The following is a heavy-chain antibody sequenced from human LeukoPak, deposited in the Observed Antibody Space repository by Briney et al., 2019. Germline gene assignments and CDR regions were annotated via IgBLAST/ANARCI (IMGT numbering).Heavy chain of an antibody. CDR2: INQSGGT. Sequence: ETLSLTCAVYGGSFSGYYWSWIRQPPGEGGEGSGDINQSGGTNYNPSLKSRVTISVDTSKNQFSLKLSSVTAADTAVYYCARGPPSVAAADYYFDYWGQGTLVTVSS. D-gene: IGHD6-13*01. CDR1: GGSFSGYY. V-gene: IGHV4-34*01. CDR3: ARGPPSVAAADYYFDY. J-gene: IGHJ4*02.